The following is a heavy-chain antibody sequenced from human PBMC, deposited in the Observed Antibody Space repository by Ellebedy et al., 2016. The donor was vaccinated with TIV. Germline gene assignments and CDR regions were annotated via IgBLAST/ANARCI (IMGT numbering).Heavy chain of an antibody. D-gene: IGHD3-3*01. CDR2: IYPGDSDT. Sequence: GESLKISCKGSGYSFTTYWIGWVRQMPGKGLEWMGTIYPGDSDTRYSPYFQGQVTISADKSISTAYLQWSSLKASDTAMYYCARRPFRSRSLYDYWGQGTLVTVSS. V-gene: IGHV5-51*01. J-gene: IGHJ4*02. CDR1: GYSFTTYW. CDR3: ARRPFRSRSLYDY.